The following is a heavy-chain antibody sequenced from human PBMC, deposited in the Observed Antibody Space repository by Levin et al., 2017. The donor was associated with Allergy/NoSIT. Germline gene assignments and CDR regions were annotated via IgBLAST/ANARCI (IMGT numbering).Heavy chain of an antibody. CDR1: GFTFSSDG. CDR3: AKDSISAYCSSTSCPFDH. D-gene: IGHD2-2*01. V-gene: IGHV3-30*18. J-gene: IGHJ4*02. CDR2: ISYDGSNK. Sequence: GESLKISCAASGFTFSSDGMHWVRQAPGKGLEWVALISYDGSNKYYADSVKGRFTISRDNSRNTLYLQMKSLRAEDTAVYYCAKDSISAYCSSTSCPFDHWGQGTLFTVSS.